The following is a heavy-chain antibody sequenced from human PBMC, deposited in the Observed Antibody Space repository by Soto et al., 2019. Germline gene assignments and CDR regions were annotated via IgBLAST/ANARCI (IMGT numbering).Heavy chain of an antibody. CDR3: ARDSSGWSHYFDY. Sequence: ASVKVSCKASGYAFASYNIHWVRQAPGQGLEWMGWINAANDNTKYSQKFQGRVTIARDTSASTASMELSSLRSEDTAVYFCARDSSGWSHYFDYWGQGTLVTVSS. V-gene: IGHV1-3*01. D-gene: IGHD6-19*01. J-gene: IGHJ4*02. CDR2: INAANDNT. CDR1: GYAFASYN.